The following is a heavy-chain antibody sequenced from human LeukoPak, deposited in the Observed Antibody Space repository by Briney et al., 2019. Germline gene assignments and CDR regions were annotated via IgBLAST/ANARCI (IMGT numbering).Heavy chain of an antibody. D-gene: IGHD6-19*01. J-gene: IGHJ4*02. Sequence: GGSLRLSCAASGFPFSSYWMSWVRQAPGKGLEWVANIKQDGSEKYYVDSVKGRFTISRDNAKNSLYLQMNSLRAEDTAVYYCARDAIAVAGYFDYWGQGTLVTVSS. CDR2: IKQDGSEK. CDR3: ARDAIAVAGYFDY. CDR1: GFPFSSYW. V-gene: IGHV3-7*01.